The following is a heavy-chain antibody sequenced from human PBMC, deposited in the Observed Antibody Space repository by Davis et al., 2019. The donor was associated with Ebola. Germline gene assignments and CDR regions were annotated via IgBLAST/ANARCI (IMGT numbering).Heavy chain of an antibody. J-gene: IGHJ6*02. CDR3: ARARDGYNSDYYYGMDV. CDR1: GGTFSSYA. Sequence: AASVKVSCKASGGTFSSYAISWVRQAPGQGLEWMGGIIPIFGTANYAQKFQGRVTITADKSTSTAYMELSSLRSEDTAVYYCARARDGYNSDYYYGMDVWGQGTTVTVSS. CDR2: IIPIFGTA. D-gene: IGHD5-24*01. V-gene: IGHV1-69*06.